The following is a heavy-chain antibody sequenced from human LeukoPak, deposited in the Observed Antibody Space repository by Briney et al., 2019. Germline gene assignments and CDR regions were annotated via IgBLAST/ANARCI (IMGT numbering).Heavy chain of an antibody. Sequence: SVKVSCKASGGTFTSYAISWVRQAPGQGLEWMGGIIPILGTANYAQKFQGRVTITTDESTSTAYMELSSLRSEDTAVYYCARAGERYYGSGSYPVYYYYYMDVWGEGTTVTVSS. CDR2: IIPILGTA. D-gene: IGHD3-10*01. V-gene: IGHV1-69*05. CDR1: GGTFTSYA. CDR3: ARAGERYYGSGSYPVYYYYYMDV. J-gene: IGHJ6*03.